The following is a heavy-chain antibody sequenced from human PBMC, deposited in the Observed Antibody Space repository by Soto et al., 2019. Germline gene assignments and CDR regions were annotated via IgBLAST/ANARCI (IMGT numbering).Heavy chain of an antibody. J-gene: IGHJ6*02. CDR2: ISGSGGST. Sequence: GGSLRLSCAASGFTFSSYAMSWVRQAPGKGLEWVSAISGSGGSTYYADSVKGRFTISRDNSKNTLYLQMKRLRAEDTAVYYCAIVSGPSSYGSGSYYNTHPYYYGMDVWGQGTTVTVSS. CDR3: AIVSGPSSYGSGSYYNTHPYYYGMDV. D-gene: IGHD3-10*01. CDR1: GFTFSSYA. V-gene: IGHV3-23*01.